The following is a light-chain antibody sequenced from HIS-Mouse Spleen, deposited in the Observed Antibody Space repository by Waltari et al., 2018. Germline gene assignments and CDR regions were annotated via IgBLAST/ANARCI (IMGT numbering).Light chain of an antibody. V-gene: IGLV3-10*01. J-gene: IGLJ3*02. CDR3: YSTDSSGNHNWV. CDR2: EDS. Sequence: SYELTQPPSVSVSPGQTARITCSGDALPKKYAYWYQQKSGQAPVLVIYEDSKRPSGITARFSGASSGRMATLTISGAQVEDEADYYCYSTDSSGNHNWVFGGGTKLTVL. CDR1: ALPKKY.